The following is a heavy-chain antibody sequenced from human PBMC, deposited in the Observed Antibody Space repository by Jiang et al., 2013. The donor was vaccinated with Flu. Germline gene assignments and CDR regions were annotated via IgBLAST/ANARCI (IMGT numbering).Heavy chain of an antibody. CDR3: ARDWGSYDILTGYYATVYGMDV. V-gene: IGHV6-1*01. CDR1: GDSVSSNSAA. J-gene: IGHJ6*02. D-gene: IGHD3-9*01. Sequence: QTLSLTCAISGDSVSSNSAAWSWIRQSPSRGLEWLGRTYYRSKWYNDYAVSVKSRIAINPDTSKNQFSLQLNSVTPEDTAVYYCARDWGSYDILTGYYATVYGMDVWGQGTTVTVSS. CDR2: TYYRSKWYN.